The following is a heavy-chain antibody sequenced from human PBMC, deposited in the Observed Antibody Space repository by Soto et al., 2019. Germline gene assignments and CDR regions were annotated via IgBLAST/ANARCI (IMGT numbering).Heavy chain of an antibody. D-gene: IGHD3-22*01. CDR3: ASHGYYYDSSGYYQIHYFDY. J-gene: IGHJ4*02. V-gene: IGHV1-69*01. CDR1: GGTFSSYA. CDR2: IIPIFGTA. Sequence: QVQLVQSGAEVKKPGSSVKVSCKASGGTFSSYAISWVRQAPGQGLEWMGGIIPIFGTANYAQKFQGRVKITADESTSTAYMELSSLRSEDTAVYYCASHGYYYDSSGYYQIHYFDYWGQGTLVTVSS.